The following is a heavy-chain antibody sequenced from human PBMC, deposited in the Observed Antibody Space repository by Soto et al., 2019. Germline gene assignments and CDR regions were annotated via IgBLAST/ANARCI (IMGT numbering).Heavy chain of an antibody. V-gene: IGHV4-59*01. Sequence: SETLSLTCTVSGGSISSYYWSWIRQPPGKGLEWNGYIYYSGSTNYDPSLKSRVTISVDTSKNQFSLKLSSVTAADTAVYYCARFANDILTSRCGMDVWGQGTTVTVSS. CDR2: IYYSGST. D-gene: IGHD3-9*01. J-gene: IGHJ6*02. CDR3: ARFANDILTSRCGMDV. CDR1: GGSISSYY.